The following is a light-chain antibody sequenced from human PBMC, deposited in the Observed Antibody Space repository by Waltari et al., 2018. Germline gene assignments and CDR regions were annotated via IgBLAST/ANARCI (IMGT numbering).Light chain of an antibody. Sequence: DIVMTLSPDSLPLSLGERATISCKSSQSVLRTSSNKNFLAWYQQKSGQPPKLLFYWASTRESGVPDRFSGSGSGTDFTLTISSLQSEDVAIYYCQQYYDSPITFGPGTKVDV. CDR1: QSVLRTSSNKNF. CDR3: QQYYDSPIT. J-gene: IGKJ3*01. CDR2: WAS. V-gene: IGKV4-1*01.